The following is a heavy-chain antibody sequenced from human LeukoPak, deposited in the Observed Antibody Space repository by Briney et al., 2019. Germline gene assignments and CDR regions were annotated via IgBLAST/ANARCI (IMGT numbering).Heavy chain of an antibody. CDR2: ISGSGSST. V-gene: IGHV3-23*01. Sequence: GGSLRLSCAASGFTFSNYAMSWVRQAPGKGLEWVSAISGSGSSTYYADSVKGRFTISRDNSKNTLYLQMNSLRAEDTAVYYCAKASAMIVVVSKHFDYWGQGTLVTVSS. CDR1: GFTFSNYA. J-gene: IGHJ4*02. D-gene: IGHD3-22*01. CDR3: AKASAMIVVVSKHFDY.